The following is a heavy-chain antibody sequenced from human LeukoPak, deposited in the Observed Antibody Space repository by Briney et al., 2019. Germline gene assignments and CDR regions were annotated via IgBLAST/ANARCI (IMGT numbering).Heavy chain of an antibody. CDR3: AKTSHQTTVTTSGAFDI. CDR2: ISSSSSTI. J-gene: IGHJ3*02. Sequence: GGSLRLSCAASGFTFSSYSMNWVRQAPGKGLEWVSYISSSSSTIYYADSVKGRFTISRDNAKSSLYLQMNSLRAEDTAVYYCAKTSHQTTVTTSGAFDIWGQGTMVTVSS. CDR1: GFTFSSYS. V-gene: IGHV3-48*01. D-gene: IGHD4-17*01.